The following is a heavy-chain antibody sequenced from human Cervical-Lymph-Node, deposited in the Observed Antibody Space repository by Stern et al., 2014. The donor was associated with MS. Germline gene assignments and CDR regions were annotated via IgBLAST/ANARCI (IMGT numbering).Heavy chain of an antibody. CDR2: INADSGNT. CDR3: ARDKMHAFDY. J-gene: IGHJ4*02. Sequence: VQLVQSGTEVKKPGASVLVSCKASGYTFTTYGITWVRQAPGKGLEWMGWINADSGNTKYAQKFQDRVTMTRDTTTGTAYMEVRSLRSEDTAVYYCARDKMHAFDYWGQGTQVTVPS. V-gene: IGHV1-18*01. CDR1: GYTFTTYG. D-gene: IGHD2-8*01.